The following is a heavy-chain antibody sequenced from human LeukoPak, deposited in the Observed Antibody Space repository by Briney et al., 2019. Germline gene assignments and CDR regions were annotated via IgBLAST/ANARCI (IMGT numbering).Heavy chain of an antibody. CDR1: GDSVSSNSAV. D-gene: IGHD4-11*01. J-gene: IGHJ4*02. V-gene: IGHV6-1*01. Sequence: SQTLSLTCAISGDSVSSNSAVWNWIRQSPSRGLEWLGRTYYRSKWHNEYAESVKSRISINSDTSKNQFSLQLNSVTPEDTAEYYCAGTADYSSFLAYWGQGTLVTVSS. CDR2: TYYRSKWHN. CDR3: AGTADYSSFLAY.